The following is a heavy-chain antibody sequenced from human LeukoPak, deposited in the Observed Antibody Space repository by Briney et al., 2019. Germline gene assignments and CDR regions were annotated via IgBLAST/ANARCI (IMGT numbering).Heavy chain of an antibody. J-gene: IGHJ5*02. CDR2: ISGSGDSL. CDR3: AKDRIASPPQGRFDP. CDR1: GFTFRSYA. Sequence: GGSLRLSCAASGFTFRSYAMNWVRQAPGKGLEWVSGISGSGDSLYYAGSVKGRFTISRDNSQNTLYLHMNNLGAEDTAIYYCAKDRIASPPQGRFDPWGQGTQVTVSS. V-gene: IGHV3-23*01. D-gene: IGHD2-15*01.